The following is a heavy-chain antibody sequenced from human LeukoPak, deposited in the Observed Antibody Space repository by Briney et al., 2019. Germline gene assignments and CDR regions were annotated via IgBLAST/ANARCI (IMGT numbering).Heavy chain of an antibody. CDR2: ISSSSSYI. CDR3: AKSRGYSSSMSRYRTFDD. D-gene: IGHD2-2*01. Sequence: GGSLRLSCAASGFTFSSYSMNWVRQAPGKGLEWVSSISSSSSYIYYADSVKGRFTIPRDNSKNTLYLQMNSLRAEDTAIYYCAKSRGYSSSMSRYRTFDDWGQGTLVTVSS. J-gene: IGHJ4*02. V-gene: IGHV3-21*04. CDR1: GFTFSSYS.